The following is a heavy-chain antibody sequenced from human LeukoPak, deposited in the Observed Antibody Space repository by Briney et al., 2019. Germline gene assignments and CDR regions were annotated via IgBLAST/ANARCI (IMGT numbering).Heavy chain of an antibody. CDR3: ARRKDLDTAMVGYYYSYMDV. Sequence: SETLSLTCSVSGDSISSSSYYWGWIRQPPGKGLEWIGTIFYSGTTYYNPSLKSRVTISVDTSKNQFSLKLSSVTAADTAVYFCARRKDLDTAMVGYYYSYMDVWGKGTTVIIS. D-gene: IGHD5-18*01. J-gene: IGHJ6*03. V-gene: IGHV4-39*07. CDR1: GDSISSSSYY. CDR2: IFYSGTT.